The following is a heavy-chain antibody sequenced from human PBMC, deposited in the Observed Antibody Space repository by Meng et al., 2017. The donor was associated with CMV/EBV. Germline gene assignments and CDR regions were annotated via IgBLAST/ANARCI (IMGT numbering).Heavy chain of an antibody. V-gene: IGHV3-11*04. Sequence: GESLKISCAASGFTFSDYYMSWIRQAPGKGLEWVSYISSSGSTIYYADSVKGRFTISRDNAKNSLYLQMNSLRAEDTAVYYCARDWVQLERLGAFDIWGQGTMVTVSS. D-gene: IGHD1-1*01. J-gene: IGHJ3*02. CDR1: GFTFSDYY. CDR3: ARDWVQLERLGAFDI. CDR2: ISSSGSTI.